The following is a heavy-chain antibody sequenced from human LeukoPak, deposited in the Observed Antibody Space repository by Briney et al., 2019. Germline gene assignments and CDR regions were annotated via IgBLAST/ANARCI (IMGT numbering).Heavy chain of an antibody. J-gene: IGHJ4*02. D-gene: IGHD3-22*01. CDR1: GGSISSGSYY. V-gene: IGHV4-61*02. CDR3: ALDYYDSSAPRY. Sequence: PSQTLSLTCTVSGGSISSGSYYWRWIRQPAGKGREWIGRIYTSGSTNYNPSLKSRVTISLDSSKNQFSLKLSSVTAADTAVYYCALDYYDSSAPRYWGQGTLVTVSS. CDR2: IYTSGST.